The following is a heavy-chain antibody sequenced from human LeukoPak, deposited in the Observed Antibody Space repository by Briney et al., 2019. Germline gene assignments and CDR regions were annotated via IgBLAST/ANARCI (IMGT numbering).Heavy chain of an antibody. D-gene: IGHD2/OR15-2a*01. Sequence: PGGSLRLSCAASGTYWMHWVRQAPGKGLVWVSHINSDGSWTGYADSVKGRFTISKDNAKNTVSLQMNNLRAEGTAVYYCVTFYETYWGRGTLVTVSS. CDR2: INSDGSWT. CDR3: VTFYETY. J-gene: IGHJ4*02. V-gene: IGHV3-74*01. CDR1: GTYW.